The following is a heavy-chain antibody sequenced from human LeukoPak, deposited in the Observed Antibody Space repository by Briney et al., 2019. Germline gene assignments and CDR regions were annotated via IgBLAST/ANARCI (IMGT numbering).Heavy chain of an antibody. J-gene: IGHJ4*02. CDR1: GGSISSGGYY. D-gene: IGHD2-2*01. CDR3: ARIPSRRRGSTSCHFDY. CDR2: INHSGST. Sequence: PSETLSLTCTVSGGSISSGGYYWSWIRQHPGKGLEWIGEINHSGSTNYNPSLKSRVTISVDTSKNQFSLKLSSVTAADTAVYYCARIPSRRRGSTSCHFDYWGQGTLVTVSS. V-gene: IGHV4-61*08.